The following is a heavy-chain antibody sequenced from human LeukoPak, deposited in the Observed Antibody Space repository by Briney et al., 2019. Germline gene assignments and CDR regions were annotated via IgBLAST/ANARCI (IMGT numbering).Heavy chain of an antibody. J-gene: IGHJ5*02. Sequence: GGSLRLSCAASGFTFTNYAMNWVRQAPGKGLEWVATVSYDGTDTSYADSVKGRFAIFRDDSKNTLYLQMNSLRTEDTAVYYCVRVSGFCTNGVCPSFDPWGQGTLVTVSS. CDR3: VRVSGFCTNGVCPSFDP. CDR2: VSYDGTDT. CDR1: GFTFTNYA. V-gene: IGHV3-30*09. D-gene: IGHD2-8*01.